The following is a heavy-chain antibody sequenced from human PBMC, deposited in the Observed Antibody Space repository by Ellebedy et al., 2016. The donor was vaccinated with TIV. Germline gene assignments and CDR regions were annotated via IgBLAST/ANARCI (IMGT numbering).Heavy chain of an antibody. V-gene: IGHV5-51*01. J-gene: IGHJ4*02. CDR2: IYPDDSDT. D-gene: IGHD6-13*01. CDR3: ARLGYSSNWRRLDY. Sequence: GESLKISCKGSGYNFATYWIAWVRQMPGKGLEWMGIIYPDDSDTPYSPSFQGQVTISADKSISTAYLQWSSLKASDTAMYYCARLGYSSNWRRLDYWGQGTLVTVSS. CDR1: GYNFATYW.